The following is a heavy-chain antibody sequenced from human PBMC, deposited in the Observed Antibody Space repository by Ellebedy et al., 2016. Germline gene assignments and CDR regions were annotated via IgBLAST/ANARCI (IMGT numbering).Heavy chain of an antibody. D-gene: IGHD2-8*01. CDR3: ARNGGSLDY. CDR2: ITWSNSDT. V-gene: IGHV3-21*01. Sequence: GESLKISXAASGFTFSTYRMNWVRQAPGKGLEWVAYITWSNSDTYYADSVKGRFTISRDNAKNSLYLQMNSLRAEDTAVYYCARNGGSLDYWGQGTLVTVSS. J-gene: IGHJ4*02. CDR1: GFTFSTYR.